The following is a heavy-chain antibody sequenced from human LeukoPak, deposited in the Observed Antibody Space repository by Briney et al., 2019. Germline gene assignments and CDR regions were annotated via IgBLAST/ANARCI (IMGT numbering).Heavy chain of an antibody. CDR3: ARESKLFFGETR. D-gene: IGHD3-10*01. CDR2: IYTSEST. Sequence: GSLRLSCAASGFTFSSYAMSWIRQPAGKGLEWIGRIYTSESTNYNPSLKSRVTMSVDTSKNQFSLKLSSVTAADTAVYYCARESKLFFGETRWGQGTLVTVSS. V-gene: IGHV4-4*07. CDR1: GFTFSSYA. J-gene: IGHJ4*02.